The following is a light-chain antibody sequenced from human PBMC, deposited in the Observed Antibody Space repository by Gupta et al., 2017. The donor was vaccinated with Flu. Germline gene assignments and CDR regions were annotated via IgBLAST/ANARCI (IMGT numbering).Light chain of an antibody. V-gene: IGLV2-14*01. CDR1: SIDIINDNY. CDR3: SAYTTRSTLV. CDR2: EVS. Sequence: TSIDIINDNYVSWYQHHPGRAPELLIYEVSNRPSGISDRFSGTKSDNTASRTISGLQADDDADYYCSAYTTRSTLVFGWGTKLTVL. J-gene: IGLJ3*02.